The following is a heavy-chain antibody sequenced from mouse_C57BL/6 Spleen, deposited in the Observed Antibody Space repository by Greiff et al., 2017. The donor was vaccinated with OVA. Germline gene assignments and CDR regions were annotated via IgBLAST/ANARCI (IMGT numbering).Heavy chain of an antibody. J-gene: IGHJ3*01. Sequence: LMEPGASVKISCKASGYTFTDYYMNWVKQSHGKSLEWIGDINPNNGGTSYNQKFKGKATLTVDKSSSTAYMELRSLTSEDSAVYYCARGGLVESFADWGQGTLVTVSA. CDR2: INPNNGGT. D-gene: IGHD1-1*01. CDR1: GYTFTDYY. V-gene: IGHV1-26*01. CDR3: ARGGLVESFAD.